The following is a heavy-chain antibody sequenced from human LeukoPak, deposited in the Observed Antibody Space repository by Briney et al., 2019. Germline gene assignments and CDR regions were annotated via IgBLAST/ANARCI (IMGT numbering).Heavy chain of an antibody. CDR3: ARSSVVYCSSPSCFRYYFDN. CDR1: GFPFNNYT. J-gene: IGHJ4*02. CDR2: ISFDWSDK. Sequence: GALRPSLAGPGFPFNNYTIKLVPQAPGKGLEWGAIISFDWSDKYYADSVKGRFTISRDNSKSTLSLQMTSLRAEDTALYYCARSSVVYCSSPSCFRYYFDNWGQGTLVTVSS. D-gene: IGHD2-2*01. V-gene: IGHV3-30*16.